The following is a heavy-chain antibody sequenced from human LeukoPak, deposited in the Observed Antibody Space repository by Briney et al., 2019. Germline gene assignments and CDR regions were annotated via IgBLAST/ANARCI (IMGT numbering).Heavy chain of an antibody. J-gene: IGHJ3*02. CDR2: ISFSSTHI. CDR3: ARIYDFWSGYYARGAFDI. V-gene: IGHV3-21*06. D-gene: IGHD3-3*01. Sequence: GGSLRLSCAASGFIFSNYGMSWVRQAPGKGLEWVSSISFSSTHIHYADSIQGRFTISRDNAENSLYLQMNSLRAEDTAVYYCARIYDFWSGYYARGAFDIWGQGTMVTVSS. CDR1: GFIFSNYG.